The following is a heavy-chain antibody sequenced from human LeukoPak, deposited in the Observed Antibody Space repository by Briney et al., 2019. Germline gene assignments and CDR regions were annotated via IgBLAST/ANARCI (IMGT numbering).Heavy chain of an antibody. CDR1: GFTFSSYW. V-gene: IGHV3-7*01. CDR2: IKQDGSEK. Sequence: GGSLRLSCAASGFTFSSYWMSWVRQAPGKGLEWVANIKQDGSEKYYVDSVKGRFTISRDNAKNSLYLQMNSLRAEDTAVYYCARDDRAFYSNYYYGMDVWGQGTTVTVSS. CDR3: ARDDRAFYSNYYYGMDV. J-gene: IGHJ6*02. D-gene: IGHD6-13*01.